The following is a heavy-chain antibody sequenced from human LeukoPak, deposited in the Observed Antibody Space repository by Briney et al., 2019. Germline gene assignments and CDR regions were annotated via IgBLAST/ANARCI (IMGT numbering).Heavy chain of an antibody. CDR3: ARQGIYSISWAPLYYYDGMDF. CDR1: GGSISSSSYY. V-gene: IGHV4-39*01. D-gene: IGHD6-13*01. J-gene: IGHJ6*02. CDR2: IYYRGST. Sequence: SETLSLTCTVSGGSISSSSYYWGWIRQPPGKGLEWIGSIYYRGSTYYNPSLKSRVTISVDTAKNQFSLKLSSVTAADTAVYYCARQGIYSISWAPLYYYDGMDFWGQGTTVTVSS.